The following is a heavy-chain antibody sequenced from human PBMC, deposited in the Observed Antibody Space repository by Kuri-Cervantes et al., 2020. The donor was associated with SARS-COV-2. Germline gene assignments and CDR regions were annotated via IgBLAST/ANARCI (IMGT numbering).Heavy chain of an antibody. CDR3: AYGTYYDILTGYLDFDY. D-gene: IGHD3-9*01. V-gene: IGHV3-23*01. CDR1: GFTFSSYA. Sequence: GESLKISCAASGFTFSSYAMSWVRQAPGRGLEWVSAISGSGGSTYYADSVKGRFTISRDNSKSTLYLQMNSLRAEDTAVYYCAYGTYYDILTGYLDFDYWGQGTLVTVSS. J-gene: IGHJ4*02. CDR2: ISGSGGST.